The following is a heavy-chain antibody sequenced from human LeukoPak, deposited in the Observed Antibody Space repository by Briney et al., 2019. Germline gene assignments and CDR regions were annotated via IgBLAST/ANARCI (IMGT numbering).Heavy chain of an antibody. J-gene: IGHJ6*02. CDR3: ARGGAAALYYYYGMDV. V-gene: IGHV1-69*13. Sequence: SVKVSCKASGGTFSSYAISWVRQAPGQGLEWMGGIIPIFGTANYAQKFQGRVTITADESTSTAYMELSSLRSEDTAAYYCARGGAAALYYYYGMDVWGQGTTVTVSS. D-gene: IGHD6-13*01. CDR1: GGTFSSYA. CDR2: IIPIFGTA.